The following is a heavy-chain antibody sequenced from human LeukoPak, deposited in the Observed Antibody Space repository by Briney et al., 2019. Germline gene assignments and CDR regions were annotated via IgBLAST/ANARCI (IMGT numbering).Heavy chain of an antibody. Sequence: QSGGSLRLSRAAPVFTFNDYAMHWVRQGPGKGLERDSGISWNSGSIGYADSVKGRFTISRDNAKNSLYLQMNSLRAEDTALYYCAKDDKPYYYDSSFPRGAFDIWGQGTMVTVSS. CDR1: VFTFNDYA. CDR2: ISWNSGSI. J-gene: IGHJ3*02. V-gene: IGHV3-9*01. D-gene: IGHD3-22*01. CDR3: AKDDKPYYYDSSFPRGAFDI.